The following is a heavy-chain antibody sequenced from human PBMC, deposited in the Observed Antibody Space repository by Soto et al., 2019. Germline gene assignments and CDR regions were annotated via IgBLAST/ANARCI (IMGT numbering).Heavy chain of an antibody. CDR2: IAWDDDK. CDR3: ARVNDYILDY. Sequence: SGPTLVNPTQTLTLTCTFSGFSHSTTGMSVIWIRQPPGKALEWLARIAWDDDKYHSTSLKTRLTISKDTPKNQVVLTMTNMDPVDTATYYCARVNDYILDYWGQGTQVTVSS. V-gene: IGHV2-70*11. D-gene: IGHD5-12*01. CDR1: GFSHSTTGMS. J-gene: IGHJ4*02.